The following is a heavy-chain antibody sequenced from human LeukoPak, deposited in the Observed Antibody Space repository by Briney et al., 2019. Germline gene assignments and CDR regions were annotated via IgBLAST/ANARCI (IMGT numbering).Heavy chain of an antibody. CDR2: LNPNSGNT. CDR3: AGGAMTNVLVPENY. CDR1: GYTFSADF. Sequence: ASVKVSCKASGYTFSADFIHWVRQAPGQGLEWMGWLNPNSGNTTYAQKFQGRVTMTRDTSISTAYMELSRLKSDDTAVYYCAGGAMTNVLVPENYWGQGTLDTVSS. V-gene: IGHV1-2*02. J-gene: IGHJ4*02. D-gene: IGHD3-16*01.